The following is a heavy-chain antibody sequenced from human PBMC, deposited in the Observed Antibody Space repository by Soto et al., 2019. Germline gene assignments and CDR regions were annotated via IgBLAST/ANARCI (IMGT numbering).Heavy chain of an antibody. CDR1: GYRFNDYA. CDR2: ISAYSGQT. D-gene: IGHD3-22*01. CDR3: ARGGYFDSSNYLAY. J-gene: IGHJ4*02. Sequence: ASVKVSCKASGYRFNDYAISWVRQAPGQGLEWMGWISAYSGQTNLAEKFKGRVTMTAEASTTTAYIELRSLRSDDTAVYYCARGGYFDSSNYLAYWGLGTLVTVS. V-gene: IGHV1-18*01.